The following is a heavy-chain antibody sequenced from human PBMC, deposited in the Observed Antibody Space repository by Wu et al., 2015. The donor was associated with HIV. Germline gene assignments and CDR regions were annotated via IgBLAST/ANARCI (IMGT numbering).Heavy chain of an antibody. Sequence: QVQLVQSGAEVKKPGASVKVSCKASGYSFTNYYIHWLRQVPGQGLEWMAIINPNGGQTNYAQKFKDRVTLTRDKSTNTVQMELRSLRSDDTAVYYCAKVSPEAYCTYGLCFLDFWGQGTLVTVSS. J-gene: IGHJ4*02. CDR1: GYSFTNYY. D-gene: IGHD2-8*01. CDR3: AKVSPEAYCTYGLCFLDF. CDR2: INPNGGQT. V-gene: IGHV1-46*01.